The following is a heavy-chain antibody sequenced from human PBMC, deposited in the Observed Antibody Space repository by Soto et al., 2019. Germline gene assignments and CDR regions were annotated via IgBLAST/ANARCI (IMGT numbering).Heavy chain of an antibody. CDR1: GFTFINHA. Sequence: EVQLLESGGGLVQPGGSLRLSCAGSGFTFINHAMNWVRQAPGKGLEWVSSISGGGDATFFGDSVRGRFTISRDNSKNTVALQMHSLGVDDTAVYYCARKILGSTSRPNYWYFDLWGRGTLVTVSS. D-gene: IGHD2-2*01. CDR2: ISGGGDAT. V-gene: IGHV3-23*01. J-gene: IGHJ2*01. CDR3: ARKILGSTSRPNYWYFDL.